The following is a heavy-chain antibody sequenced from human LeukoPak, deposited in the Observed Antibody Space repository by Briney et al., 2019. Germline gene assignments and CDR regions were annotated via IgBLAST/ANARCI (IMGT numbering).Heavy chain of an antibody. J-gene: IGHJ4*02. CDR3: AKADNEYYFDY. D-gene: IGHD1-1*01. CDR1: GGSISSYY. Sequence: SETLSLTCTVSGGSISSYYWSWIRQPPGKGLEWIGYIYYSGSTNYNPSLKSRVTISVDTSKNQFSLKLGSVTAADTAVYYCAKADNEYYFDYWGQGTLVTVSS. CDR2: IYYSGST. V-gene: IGHV4-59*08.